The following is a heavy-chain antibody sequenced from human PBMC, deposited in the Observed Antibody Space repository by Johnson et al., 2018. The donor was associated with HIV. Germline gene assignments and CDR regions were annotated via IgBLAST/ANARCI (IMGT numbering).Heavy chain of an antibody. CDR1: GFTFSSYS. D-gene: IGHD1-26*01. CDR3: ARVRSGRENSFDI. CDR2: TSYDGGNK. J-gene: IGHJ3*02. Sequence: QVQLVESGGGVVQPGRSLRLSCAASGFTFSSYSLHWVRQAPGKGLEWVAVTSYDGGNKYYADSVKGRFTISRDNSKNTLYLQMNSLRAEDSAVYYCARVRSGRENSFDIWGQGTMVTVSS. V-gene: IGHV3-30*04.